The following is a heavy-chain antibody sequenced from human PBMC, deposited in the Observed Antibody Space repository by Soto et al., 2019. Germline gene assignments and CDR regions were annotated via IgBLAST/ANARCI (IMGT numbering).Heavy chain of an antibody. D-gene: IGHD6-19*01. CDR2: ISASGLTA. V-gene: IGHV3-23*01. Sequence: GGSLRLSWAASGFTFSGYAMNGGRQAPGKGLEWVSGISASGLTAYYADSVKGRFTISRDNSKNTLYLQMNSLGAEDTGVYYCAQARSESVTAALNHCGQGTLVTVSS. J-gene: IGHJ4*02. CDR1: GFTFSGYA. CDR3: AQARSESVTAALNH.